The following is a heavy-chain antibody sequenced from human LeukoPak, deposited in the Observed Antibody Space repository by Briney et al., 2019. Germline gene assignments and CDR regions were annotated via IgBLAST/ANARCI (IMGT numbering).Heavy chain of an antibody. Sequence: SVKVPCKASGGTFSSYAISWVRQAPGQGLEWMGGSIPIFCTANYAQKFQGRVTITADKSTSTAYMGLSSLRSEDTAVYYCAKDLSSGYYSASSYFDYWGQGTLVSVSS. J-gene: IGHJ4*02. D-gene: IGHD3-22*01. V-gene: IGHV1-69*06. CDR1: GGTFSSYA. CDR3: AKDLSSGYYSASSYFDY. CDR2: SIPIFCTA.